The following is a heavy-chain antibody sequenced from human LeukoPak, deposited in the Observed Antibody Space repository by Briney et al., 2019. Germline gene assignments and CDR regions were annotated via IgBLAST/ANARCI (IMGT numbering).Heavy chain of an antibody. CDR2: ISSNGGST. V-gene: IGHV3-64*01. CDR1: GFTFSSYA. J-gene: IGHJ4*02. CDR3: ARVGGYSSGWKTTFFDY. Sequence: GGSLRLSCAASGFTFSSYAMHWGRQAPGKGLEYVSAISSNGGSTYYANSVKGRFTTSRDNSKNTLYLQMGSLRAEDMAVYYCARVGGYSSGWKTTFFDYWGQGTLVTVSS. D-gene: IGHD6-19*01.